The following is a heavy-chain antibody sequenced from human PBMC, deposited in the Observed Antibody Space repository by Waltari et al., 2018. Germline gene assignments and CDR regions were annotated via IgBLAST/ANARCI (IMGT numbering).Heavy chain of an antibody. CDR1: GGSFSGYS. Sequence: QVQLQQWGAGLLKPSATLSLTCAVYGGSFSGYSWSWIRQPPGTGLEWIGEINHSGSTNYNPSLKSRVTISVDTSKNQFSLKLSSVTAADTAVYYCARNRRPQRKYCSSTSCYGGYYYYGMDVWGQGTTVTVSS. V-gene: IGHV4-34*01. CDR2: INHSGST. D-gene: IGHD2-2*01. J-gene: IGHJ6*02. CDR3: ARNRRPQRKYCSSTSCYGGYYYYGMDV.